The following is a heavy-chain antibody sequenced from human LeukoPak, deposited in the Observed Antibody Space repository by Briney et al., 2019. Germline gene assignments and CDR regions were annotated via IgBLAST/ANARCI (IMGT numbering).Heavy chain of an antibody. CDR1: GFTFSSYA. J-gene: IGHJ4*02. Sequence: GGSLRLSCAASGFTFSSYAISWVRQAPGKGLEWVSAISGSGGSTYYADSAKGRFTISRDNSKNTLYLQMNSLRAEDTAVYYCAKDHLTYDSSGYYEGWGQGTLVTVSS. V-gene: IGHV3-23*01. CDR3: AKDHLTYDSSGYYEG. CDR2: ISGSGGST. D-gene: IGHD3-22*01.